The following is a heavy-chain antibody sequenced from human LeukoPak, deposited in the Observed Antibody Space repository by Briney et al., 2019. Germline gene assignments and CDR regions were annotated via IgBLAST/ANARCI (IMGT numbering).Heavy chain of an antibody. V-gene: IGHV3-9*01. CDR2: INWNGASI. CDR1: GFNFDDSA. D-gene: IGHD1-26*01. Sequence: GGSLRLSCAASGFNFDDSAMHWVRQAPGKGLEWVSGINWNGASIDYADSVKGRFTISRDNAKNSLYLQLNTLRAEDTALYYCAKTNSGRYSAPFDYWGQGTLVTVSS. J-gene: IGHJ4*02. CDR3: AKTNSGRYSAPFDY.